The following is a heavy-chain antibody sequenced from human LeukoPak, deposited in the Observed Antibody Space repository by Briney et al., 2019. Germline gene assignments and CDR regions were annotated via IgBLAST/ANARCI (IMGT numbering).Heavy chain of an antibody. J-gene: IGHJ4*02. CDR2: IYPGDSDT. D-gene: IGHD2-8*01. CDR3: ARAAYCTNGVCRYFDY. CDR1: GYSFTSYW. V-gene: IGHV5-51*01. Sequence: GESLKISCKGSGYSFTSYWIGWVRQMPGEGLEWMGIIYPGDSDTRYSPSFQGQVTISADKSISTAYLQWSSLKASDTAMYYCARAAYCTNGVCRYFDYWGQGTLVTVSS.